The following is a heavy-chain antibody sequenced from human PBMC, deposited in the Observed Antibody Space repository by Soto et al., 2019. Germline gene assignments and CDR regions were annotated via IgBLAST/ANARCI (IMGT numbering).Heavy chain of an antibody. Sequence: SETLSLTCTVSGDSISRDDYYWSWIRQPPGKGLEWIGYTFDSGNTFYNPSLRSRVTISVDTSKNQFSLKLRSVTAADTAVYYCARTTPEWLLTFDYWGQGTLVTVSS. CDR2: TFDSGNT. V-gene: IGHV4-30-4*01. CDR1: GDSISRDDYY. D-gene: IGHD3-3*01. CDR3: ARTTPEWLLTFDY. J-gene: IGHJ4*02.